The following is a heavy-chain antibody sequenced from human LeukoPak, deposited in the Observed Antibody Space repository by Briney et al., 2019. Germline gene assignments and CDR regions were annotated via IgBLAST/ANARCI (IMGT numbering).Heavy chain of an antibody. CDR3: GYYNSGSYSTPDS. Sequence: GGSLRLSCAASGFTFSSYAMSWVRQAPGKGLEWVSAISGSGGSTYSADSVKGRFTISRDNSKNTLYLQMKTLRSEDTAVYYCGYYNSGSYSTPDSWGQGTQVTVSS. D-gene: IGHD3-10*01. CDR2: ISGSGGST. J-gene: IGHJ5*01. V-gene: IGHV3-23*01. CDR1: GFTFSSYA.